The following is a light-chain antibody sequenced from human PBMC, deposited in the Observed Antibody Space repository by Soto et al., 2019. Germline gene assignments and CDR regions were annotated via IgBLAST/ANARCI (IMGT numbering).Light chain of an antibody. J-gene: IGLJ3*02. V-gene: IGLV2-11*01. CDR1: NSDIGGYNY. Sequence: QSALTQPRSVSGSPGQSVTISCTGTNSDIGGYNYVSWYQQHPGKAPKVMIYDVSRRPSGVPDRFSGSKSGNTASLTISGLQAEDEADYYCYSYAANYNFWVFGGGTKLTVL. CDR2: DVS. CDR3: YSYAANYNFWV.